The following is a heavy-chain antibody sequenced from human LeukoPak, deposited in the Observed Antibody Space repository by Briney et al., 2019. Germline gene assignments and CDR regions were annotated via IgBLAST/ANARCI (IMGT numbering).Heavy chain of an antibody. CDR1: GFTFSSYG. CDR2: IRYDGTNT. Sequence: GGSLRLSCAASGFTFSSYGMHWVRQAPGKGLEWVACIRYDGTNTYYADSVKGRFTISRDNSKNTLYLQMNSLRAEDTAVYYCARDPPSSYGGYDYMDVWGKGTTVTVSS. J-gene: IGHJ6*03. CDR3: ARDPPSSYGGYDYMDV. D-gene: IGHD4/OR15-4a*01. V-gene: IGHV3-30*02.